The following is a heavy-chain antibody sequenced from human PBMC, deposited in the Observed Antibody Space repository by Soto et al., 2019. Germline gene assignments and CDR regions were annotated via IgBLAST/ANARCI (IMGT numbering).Heavy chain of an antibody. CDR3: AKDVVRLGPKYFDY. V-gene: IGHV3-23*01. CDR1: GFTFSSYA. J-gene: IGHJ4*02. Sequence: EVQLLESGGGLVQPGGSLRLSCAASGFTFSSYAMSWVRQAPGKGLEWVSDISGSGAGTSYADSVKGRCTISRDNSKNTLYLQVNSLRADDTAVYYCAKDVVRLGPKYFDYWGQGTLVTVSS. D-gene: IGHD5-12*01. CDR2: ISGSGAGT.